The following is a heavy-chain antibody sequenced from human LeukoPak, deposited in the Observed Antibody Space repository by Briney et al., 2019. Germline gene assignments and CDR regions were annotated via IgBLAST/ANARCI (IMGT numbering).Heavy chain of an antibody. D-gene: IGHD1-26*01. CDR2: IIPIFGTA. V-gene: IGHV1-69*05. CDR3: AREGGVVGAINAFDI. CDR1: GGTFSSYA. Sequence: SVKVSCKASGGTFSSYAISWVRQARGPGLEWMGGIIPIFGTANYAQKFQGRVTSTTDESTSTAYMELSSLRSEDTAVYYCAREGGVVGAINAFDIWGQGTMVTVSS. J-gene: IGHJ3*02.